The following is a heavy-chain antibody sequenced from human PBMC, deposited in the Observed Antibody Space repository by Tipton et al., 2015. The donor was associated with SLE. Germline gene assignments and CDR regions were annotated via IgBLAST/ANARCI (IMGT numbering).Heavy chain of an antibody. J-gene: IGHJ4*02. CDR3: ARQKLRSPLFDY. CDR2: IYYSGST. Sequence: LSLTCTVSGGSISSHYWSWIRQPPGKGLEWIGYIYYSGSTNYNPSLKSRVTISVDTSKNQFSLKLSSVTAADTAVYYCARQKLRSPLFDYWGQGTLVTVSS. CDR1: GGSISSHY. V-gene: IGHV4-59*11. D-gene: IGHD3-16*01.